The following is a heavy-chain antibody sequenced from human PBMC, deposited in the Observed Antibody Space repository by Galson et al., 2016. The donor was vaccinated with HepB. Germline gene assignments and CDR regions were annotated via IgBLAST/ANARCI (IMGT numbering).Heavy chain of an antibody. CDR1: GVFVASRGYF. CDR2: IYNGGST. D-gene: IGHD5-24*01. CDR3: ASRDGYKYFDK. Sequence: TLSLTCTVSGVFVASRGYFWSWIRQDPGKGLEWIGYIYNGGSTYYNPSLQSRVTISLDTSKNYFSLRLASVTAADTALYFCASRDGYKYFDKWGQGALVVVSS. V-gene: IGHV4-31*03. J-gene: IGHJ4*02.